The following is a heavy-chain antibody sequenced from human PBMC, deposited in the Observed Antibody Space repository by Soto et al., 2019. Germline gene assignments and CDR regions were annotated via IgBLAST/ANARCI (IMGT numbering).Heavy chain of an antibody. J-gene: IGHJ6*02. V-gene: IGHV3-30-3*01. D-gene: IGHD6-13*01. CDR3: ARGRESSWGGMDV. Sequence: QVQLVESGGGVVQPGRSLRLSCAASGFTFSSYAMHWVRQAPGKGLEWVAVISYDGSNKYYADSVKGRFTISRDNSKNTLYRQMNSLRAEDTAVYYCARGRESSWGGMDVWGQGTTVTVSS. CDR2: ISYDGSNK. CDR1: GFTFSSYA.